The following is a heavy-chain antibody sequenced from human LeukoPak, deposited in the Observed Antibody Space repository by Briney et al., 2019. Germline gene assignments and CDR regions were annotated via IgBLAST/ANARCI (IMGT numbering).Heavy chain of an antibody. CDR1: GFTFSSYS. D-gene: IGHD4-17*01. Sequence: GGSLRLSCAASGFTFSSYSMTWVRQAPGKGLEWVAVISYDGSNKYYADSVKGRFTISRDNSKNTLYLQMNSLRAEDTAVYYCARATHDYGDYVYAPNYYYYGMDVWGQGTTVTVSS. J-gene: IGHJ6*02. V-gene: IGHV3-30*03. CDR3: ARATHDYGDYVYAPNYYYYGMDV. CDR2: ISYDGSNK.